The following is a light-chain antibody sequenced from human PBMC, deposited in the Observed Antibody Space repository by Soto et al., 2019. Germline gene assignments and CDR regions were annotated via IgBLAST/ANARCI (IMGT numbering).Light chain of an antibody. Sequence: IVLKQSPGTLSLSPGERATLSCRASQSVSSSYLAWYQQKPGQAPRLLIYGASSGATGIPDRFSGTVSGTNFTLTISRLEPEDFAVYYCQQYGSSPITFGQGTRLEIK. CDR3: QQYGSSPIT. V-gene: IGKV3-20*01. J-gene: IGKJ5*01. CDR2: GAS. CDR1: QSVSSSY.